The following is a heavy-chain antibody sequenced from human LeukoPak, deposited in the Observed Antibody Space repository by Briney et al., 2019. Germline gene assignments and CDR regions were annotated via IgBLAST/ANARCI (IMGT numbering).Heavy chain of an antibody. CDR3: ARGRQGQQLQRGAFDI. J-gene: IGHJ3*02. D-gene: IGHD6-13*01. V-gene: IGHV3-30*02. CDR2: IRYDGSNK. Sequence: QPGGSLRLSCVASGFTFSSHGMHWVRQAPGKGLEWVAFIRYDGSNKYYADSVKGRFTISRDNSKNTLYLQMNSLRAEDTAVYYCARGRQGQQLQRGAFDIWGQGTMVTVSS. CDR1: GFTFSSHG.